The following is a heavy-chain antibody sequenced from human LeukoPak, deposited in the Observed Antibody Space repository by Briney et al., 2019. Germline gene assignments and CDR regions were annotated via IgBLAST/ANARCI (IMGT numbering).Heavy chain of an antibody. Sequence: GGSLRLSCAASGFTFSSYSMNWVRQAPGKGLEWVSSISSSSSYIYYADSVKGRFTISRDNAKNSQYLQMNSLRAEDTAVYYCARDRGQREYSSSSEDYWGQGTLVTVSS. CDR3: ARDRGQREYSSSSEDY. V-gene: IGHV3-21*01. CDR1: GFTFSSYS. CDR2: ISSSSSYI. J-gene: IGHJ4*02. D-gene: IGHD6-6*01.